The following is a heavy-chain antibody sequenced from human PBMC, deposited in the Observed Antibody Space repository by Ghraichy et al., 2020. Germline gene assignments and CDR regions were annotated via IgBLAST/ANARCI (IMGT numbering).Heavy chain of an antibody. CDR3: ARGEAFSYGNFDY. Sequence: SVKVSCKASGGTFSPSGFIWVRQAPGQGLEWLGGIIPLFDSGTYAQTFQGRVTITADVATTTVYMELSSLRSEDTAVYFGARGEAFSYGNFDYWGQGTPVTVSS. V-gene: IGHV1-69*13. D-gene: IGHD3-16*01. J-gene: IGHJ4*02. CDR2: IIPLFDSG. CDR1: GGTFSPSG.